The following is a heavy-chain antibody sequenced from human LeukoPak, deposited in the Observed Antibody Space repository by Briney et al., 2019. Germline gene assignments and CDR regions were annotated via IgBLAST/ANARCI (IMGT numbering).Heavy chain of an antibody. V-gene: IGHV3-30*18. J-gene: IGHJ4*02. CDR1: GFTFSSYG. D-gene: IGHD5-18*01. CDR3: AKDQGNSYGYITLLGGTYDF. Sequence: GGSLRLSCAASGFTFSSYGMHWVRQAPGKGLEWVAVISYDGTNTYYADSVKGRFTVSRDNAKNTLYLQMNSLRAEDTAVYYCAKDQGNSYGYITLLGGTYDFWGQGTLVTVSS. CDR2: ISYDGTNT.